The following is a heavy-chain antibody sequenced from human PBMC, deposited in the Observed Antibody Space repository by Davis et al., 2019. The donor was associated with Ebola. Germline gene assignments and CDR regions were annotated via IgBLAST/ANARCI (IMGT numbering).Heavy chain of an antibody. D-gene: IGHD3-10*01. CDR3: ARDSMVRGNDY. CDR1: GYTFTSYG. Sequence: ASVKVSCKASGYTFTSYGITWVRQAPGQGLEWMGWINPHNGNTNYAQNVQGRVIMTSDTATTTAYMELRSLRSDDTAVYYCARDSMVRGNDYWGQGTLVTVSS. V-gene: IGHV1-18*04. J-gene: IGHJ4*02. CDR2: INPHNGNT.